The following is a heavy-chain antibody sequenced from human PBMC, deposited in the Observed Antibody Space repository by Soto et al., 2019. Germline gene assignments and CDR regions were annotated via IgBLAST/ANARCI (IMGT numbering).Heavy chain of an antibody. Sequence: SETLSLTCTVSGGSISSSSYYWGWIRQPPGKGLEWIGSIYYSGSTYYNPSLKSRVTISVDTSKNQFSLKLSSVTAADTAVYYCATPSQTTVTTYIDYWGQGTLVTVSS. CDR1: GGSISSSSYY. J-gene: IGHJ4*02. CDR3: ATPSQTTVTTYIDY. V-gene: IGHV4-39*01. CDR2: IYYSGST. D-gene: IGHD4-17*01.